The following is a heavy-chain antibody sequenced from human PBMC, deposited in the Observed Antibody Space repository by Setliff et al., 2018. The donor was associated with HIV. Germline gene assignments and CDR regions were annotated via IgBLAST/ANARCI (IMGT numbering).Heavy chain of an antibody. CDR1: GGSISSHY. CDR2: IYYSGST. V-gene: IGHV4-59*11. J-gene: IGHJ4*02. Sequence: PSETLSLTCTVSGGSISSHYWSWIRQPPGKGLEWIGSIYYSGSTNYNPSLKSRLTISVDTSKNQFSLKLSSVTAADTAVYYCARESEKGPNYLEYWGQGMQVTVSS. CDR3: ARESEKGPNYLEY.